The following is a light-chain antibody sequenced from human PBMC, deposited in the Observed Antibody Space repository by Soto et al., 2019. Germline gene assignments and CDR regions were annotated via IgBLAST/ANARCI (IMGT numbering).Light chain of an antibody. CDR1: KLGDKY. CDR3: QAWDYSTVV. Sequence: SYELTQPPSVSVSPGQTASITCSGDKLGDKYACWYQQKPGQSPVLVIYQDTKWPSGIPERFSGSNSGNTATLTISGTQAMDEADYYCQAWDYSTVVFGGGTKVTVL. CDR2: QDT. J-gene: IGLJ2*01. V-gene: IGLV3-1*01.